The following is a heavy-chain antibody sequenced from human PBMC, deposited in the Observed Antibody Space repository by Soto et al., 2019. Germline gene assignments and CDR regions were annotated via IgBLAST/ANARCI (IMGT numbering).Heavy chain of an antibody. D-gene: IGHD2-21*01. Sequence: TGGSLRLSCAASGFTFDDYAMHWVRQGPGKGLEWVSSISWNSGSIGYADSVKGRFTISRDNAKNSLYLQMNSLRAEDTALYFCAKDKASVISGGYGMDVWGQGTTVTVSS. V-gene: IGHV3-9*01. J-gene: IGHJ6*02. CDR2: ISWNSGSI. CDR3: AKDKASVISGGYGMDV. CDR1: GFTFDDYA.